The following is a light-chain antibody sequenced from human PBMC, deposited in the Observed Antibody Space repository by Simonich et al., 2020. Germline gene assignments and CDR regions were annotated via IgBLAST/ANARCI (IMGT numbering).Light chain of an antibody. Sequence: EIVMTQSPATLSVSPGERATLSCRASQSVSSNLAWDQQKPGQAPRLLIYGASTRATGIPARFSGSGSGTEFTLTISSLQPEDFATYYCQQSYSTPFTFGPGTKVDIK. V-gene: IGKV3-15*01. CDR2: GAS. CDR1: QSVSSN. J-gene: IGKJ3*01. CDR3: QQSYSTPFT.